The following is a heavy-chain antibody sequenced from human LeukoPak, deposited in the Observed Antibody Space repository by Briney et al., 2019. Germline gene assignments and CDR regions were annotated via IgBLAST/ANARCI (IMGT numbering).Heavy chain of an antibody. CDR3: ARGRIAVAGMGDAFDI. CDR2: INHSGST. J-gene: IGHJ3*02. Sequence: PSETLSLTCAVYGRSFSGYYWSWIRQPPGKGLEWIGEINHSGSTNYNPSLKSRVTISVDTSKNQFSLKLSSVTAADTAVYYCARGRIAVAGMGDAFDIWGQGTMVTVSS. CDR1: GRSFSGYY. V-gene: IGHV4-34*01. D-gene: IGHD6-19*01.